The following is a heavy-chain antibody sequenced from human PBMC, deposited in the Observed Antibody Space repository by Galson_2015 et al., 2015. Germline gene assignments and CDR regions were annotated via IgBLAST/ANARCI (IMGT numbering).Heavy chain of an antibody. J-gene: IGHJ4*02. CDR1: GFIFRNYW. D-gene: IGHD1-14*01. CDR3: ARDANRGGEFDY. Sequence: SLRLSCADSGFIFRNYWMVWVRQTPETGLEWAAKIRYNGSQTLYVDSVKGRFTISRDNAENSLYLQMNSLRADDTVVYYCARDANRGGEFDYWGQGALVTVSS. V-gene: IGHV3-7*03. CDR2: IRYNGSQT.